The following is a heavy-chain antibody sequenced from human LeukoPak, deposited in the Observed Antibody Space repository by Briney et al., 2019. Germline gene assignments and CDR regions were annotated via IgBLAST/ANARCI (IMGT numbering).Heavy chain of an antibody. CDR2: IIPILGIA. V-gene: IGHV1-69*04. J-gene: IGHJ4*02. CDR1: GGTFSSYA. Sequence: SVKVSCKASGGTFSSYAISWVRQAPGQGLEWMGRIIPILGIANYAQKFQGRVTITADISTSTAYMELSRLRSEDTAVYYCASPLGNLGTGYCSGGSCYPLDYWGQGTLVTVSS. CDR3: ASPLGNLGTGYCSGGSCYPLDY. D-gene: IGHD2-15*01.